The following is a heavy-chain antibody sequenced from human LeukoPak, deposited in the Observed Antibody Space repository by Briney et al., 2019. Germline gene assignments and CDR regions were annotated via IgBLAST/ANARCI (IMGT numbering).Heavy chain of an antibody. J-gene: IGHJ4*02. V-gene: IGHV4-31*03. CDR2: IYYSGST. CDR3: ARDGGSGYPFDY. D-gene: IGHD3-22*01. Sequence: PSETLSLTCTVSGGSISSSDYYWSWVRQHPGKGLEWIGYIYYSGSTYYNPSLKSRVTISVDTSKNQFSPKLSSVTAADTAVYYCARDGGSGYPFDYWGQGTLVTVSS. CDR1: GGSISSSDYY.